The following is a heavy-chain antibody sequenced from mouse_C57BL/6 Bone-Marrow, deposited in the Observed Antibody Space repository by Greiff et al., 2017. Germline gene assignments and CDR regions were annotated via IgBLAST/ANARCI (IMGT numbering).Heavy chain of an antibody. Sequence: VQLQQSGAELVKPGASVKISCKASGYAFSSYWMNWVKQRPGKGLEWIGQIYPGDGDTEYNGKFKGKATLTADKSSTTAYMQLSSLTSEESAVYFCARTNDGYWDYFDYWGQGTTLTVSS. J-gene: IGHJ2*01. V-gene: IGHV1-80*01. CDR2: IYPGDGDT. CDR3: ARTNDGYWDYFDY. CDR1: GYAFSSYW. D-gene: IGHD2-3*01.